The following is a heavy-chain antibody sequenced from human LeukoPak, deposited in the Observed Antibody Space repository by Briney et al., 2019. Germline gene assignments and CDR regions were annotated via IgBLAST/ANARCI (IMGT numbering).Heavy chain of an antibody. V-gene: IGHV4-4*07. D-gene: IGHD2/OR15-2a*01. Sequence: SETLSLTCTVSGGSISSYYWSSIRQPAGKGLEWIGRIYTSGSTNYNPSLKSRVTISLDTSKNQFSLKLSSVTAADTAVYYCAGHHPRNTVDFWGQGTLVTVSS. CDR1: GGSISSYY. CDR2: IYTSGST. CDR3: AGHHPRNTVDF. J-gene: IGHJ4*02.